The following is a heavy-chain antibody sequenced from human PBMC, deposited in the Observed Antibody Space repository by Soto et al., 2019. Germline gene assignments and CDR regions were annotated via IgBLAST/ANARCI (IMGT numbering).Heavy chain of an antibody. CDR2: IFYSGST. V-gene: IGHV4-39*01. Sequence: PSETLSLTCSVSGGSISSSSQYWDWIRQPPGKGLEWVGSIFYSGSTYYNPSLKSRVTISVDTSKNEFSLKLSSVTAADTAVYYCARHRRYGDYPYYFYYMDVWGKGTTVT. D-gene: IGHD4-17*01. CDR1: GGSISSSSQY. J-gene: IGHJ6*03. CDR3: ARHRRYGDYPYYFYYMDV.